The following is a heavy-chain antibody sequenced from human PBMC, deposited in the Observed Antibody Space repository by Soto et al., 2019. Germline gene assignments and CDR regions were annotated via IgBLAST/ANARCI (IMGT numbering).Heavy chain of an antibody. V-gene: IGHV4-59*01. CDR1: GGSISSYY. J-gene: IGHJ6*02. CDR2: IYYSGST. Sequence: PSETLSLTCTVSGGSISSYYWSWIRQPPGKGLEWIGYIYYSGSTNYNPSLKSRVTISVDTSKNQFSLKLSSVTAADTAVYYCASVAVAGTDYYYGMDVWGQGTTVTVS. CDR3: ASVAVAGTDYYYGMDV. D-gene: IGHD6-19*01.